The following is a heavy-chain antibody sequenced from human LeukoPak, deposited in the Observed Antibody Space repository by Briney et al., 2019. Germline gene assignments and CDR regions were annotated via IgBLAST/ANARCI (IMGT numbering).Heavy chain of an antibody. Sequence: GGSLRLSCAASGFTLSSYAMSWVRQGPGKGLERVSAISVSGNTYHADSVKGRFTISRDSSKNILYLQMNSLRAGDAAVYYCAKPGSSRGIAGRRPTKYYFDYWGQGTLVTVSS. J-gene: IGHJ4*02. CDR1: GFTLSSYA. CDR3: AKPGSSRGIAGRRPTKYYFDY. D-gene: IGHD6-6*01. V-gene: IGHV3-23*01. CDR2: ISVSGNT.